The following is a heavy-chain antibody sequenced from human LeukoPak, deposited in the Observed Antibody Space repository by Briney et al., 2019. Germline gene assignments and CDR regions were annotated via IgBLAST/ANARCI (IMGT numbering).Heavy chain of an antibody. CDR1: GYTFTSYD. CDR2: MNPNSGNT. D-gene: IGHD6-19*01. V-gene: IGHV1-8*03. J-gene: IGHJ1*01. Sequence: ASVKVSCKASGYTFTSYDINWVRQATGQGLEWMGWMNPNSGNTGYAQKFQGRVTITRNTSISTAYMELSSLRSEDTAVYYCARFSGQSGYFQHWGQGTLVTVSS. CDR3: ARFSGQSGYFQH.